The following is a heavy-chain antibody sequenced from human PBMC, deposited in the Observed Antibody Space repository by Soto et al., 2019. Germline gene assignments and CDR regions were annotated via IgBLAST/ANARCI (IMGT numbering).Heavy chain of an antibody. Sequence: QLQLQESGSGLVKPSQTLSLTCAVSGGSISSGGYSWSWIRQPPGKGLEWIGYIYHSGSTYYNPSLKSRXXMXVXTSKNQFSLKLSSVTAADTAVYYCARGGEIAAQTDYWGQGTLVTVSS. CDR1: GGSISSGGYS. CDR3: ARGGEIAAQTDY. J-gene: IGHJ4*02. V-gene: IGHV4-30-2*01. D-gene: IGHD6-6*01. CDR2: IYHSGST.